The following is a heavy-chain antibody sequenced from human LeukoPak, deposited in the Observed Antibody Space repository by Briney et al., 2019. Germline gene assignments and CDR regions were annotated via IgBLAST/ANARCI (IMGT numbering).Heavy chain of an antibody. V-gene: IGHV3-53*01. D-gene: IGHD3-22*01. CDR1: GFTVSSNY. J-gene: IGHJ4*02. CDR3: ARLLYYYDSSIYQRYFDY. CDR2: IYSGGNT. Sequence: GGSLRLSCAASGFTVSSNYMNWVRQAPGKGLEWVSIIYSGGNTHYADSVKGRFTISRDNSQNTLYLQMNSLRPEDTAVYYCARLLYYYDSSIYQRYFDYWGQGTLVPVSS.